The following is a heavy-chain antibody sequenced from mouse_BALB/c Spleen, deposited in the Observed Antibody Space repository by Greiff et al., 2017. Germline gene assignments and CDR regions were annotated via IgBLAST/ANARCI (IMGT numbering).Heavy chain of an antibody. V-gene: IGHV5-9-3*01. CDR3: ASLYYYGSSYAYYAMDY. CDR2: ISSGGSYT. Sequence: EVHLVESGGGLVKPGGSLKLSCAASGFTFSSYAMSWVRQTPEKRLEWVATISSGGSYTYYPDSVKGRFTISRDNAKNTLYLQMSSLRSEDTAMYYCASLYYYGSSYAYYAMDYWGQGTSVTVSS. J-gene: IGHJ4*01. D-gene: IGHD1-1*01. CDR1: GFTFSSYA.